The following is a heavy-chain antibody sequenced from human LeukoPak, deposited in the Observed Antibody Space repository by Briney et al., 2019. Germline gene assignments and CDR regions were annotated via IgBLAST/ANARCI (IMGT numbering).Heavy chain of an antibody. J-gene: IGHJ4*02. CDR1: GFTFSSYW. CDR2: IKQDGSEE. CDR3: ARSSYYDFWSGLYYFDY. Sequence: GGSLRLSCAASGFTFSSYWMSWVRQAPGKGLEWVANIKQDGSEEYYVDSVKGRFTISRDNAKNSLYLQMNSLRAEDTAVYYCARSSYYDFWSGLYYFDYWGQGTLVTVSS. D-gene: IGHD3-3*01. V-gene: IGHV3-7*01.